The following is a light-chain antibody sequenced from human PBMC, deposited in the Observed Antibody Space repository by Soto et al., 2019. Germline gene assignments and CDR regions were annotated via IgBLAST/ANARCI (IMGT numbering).Light chain of an antibody. CDR1: SSNIPYQF. V-gene: IGLV1-51*01. CDR3: ASWDTDLDGFV. CDR2: DNT. J-gene: IGLJ1*01. Sequence: QSVLAQSPSVSAAPGQTVSISCSGGSSNIPYQFVSWYQQFPGIAPTLLIYDNTRRPSGVPDRFSATKSGPSATLDNAGLQTADEAVYYCASWDTDLDGFVFGPGTKLTVL.